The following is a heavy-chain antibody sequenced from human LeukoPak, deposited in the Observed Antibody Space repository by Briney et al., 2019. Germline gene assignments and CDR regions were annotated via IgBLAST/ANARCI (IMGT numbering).Heavy chain of an antibody. D-gene: IGHD3-22*01. CDR3: ARDPRPIYYYDSSGYFGNFDY. CDR2: IWSDGSNK. Sequence: GGSLRLSCAASGFTFSRYGMHWVRQAPGKGLEWVAIIWSDGSNKYYADSVKGRFTISRDNSKNTLYLQMNSLRAEDTAVYYCARDPRPIYYYDSSGYFGNFDYWGQGTLVTVSS. V-gene: IGHV3-30*02. J-gene: IGHJ4*02. CDR1: GFTFSRYG.